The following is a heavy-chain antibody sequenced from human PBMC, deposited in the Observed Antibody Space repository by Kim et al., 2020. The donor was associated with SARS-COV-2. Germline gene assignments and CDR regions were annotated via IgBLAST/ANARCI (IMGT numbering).Heavy chain of an antibody. CDR2: IIPIFGTA. CDR3: ARDLGRIAARPRGTYNWFDP. Sequence: SVKVSCKASGGTFSSYAISWVRQAPGQGLEWMGGIIPIFGTANYAQKFQGRVTITADESTSTAYMELSSLRSEDTAVYYCARDLGRIAARPRGTYNWFDPWGQGTLVTVSS. V-gene: IGHV1-69*13. CDR1: GGTFSSYA. J-gene: IGHJ5*02. D-gene: IGHD6-6*01.